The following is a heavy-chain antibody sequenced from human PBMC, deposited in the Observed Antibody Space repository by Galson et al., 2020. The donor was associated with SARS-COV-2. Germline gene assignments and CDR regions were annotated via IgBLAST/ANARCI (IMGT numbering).Heavy chain of an antibody. D-gene: IGHD3-10*01. Sequence: ASVKVSCKASGYTFTGYYMHWVRQAPGQGLEWMGWINPNSGGANYAQKFQGRVTMTRDTSISTAYMELSRLRSDDTAVYYCARSLWFGELSGYWGQGTLVTVAS. CDR3: ARSLWFGELSGY. V-gene: IGHV1-2*02. CDR1: GYTFTGYY. J-gene: IGHJ4*02. CDR2: INPNSGGA.